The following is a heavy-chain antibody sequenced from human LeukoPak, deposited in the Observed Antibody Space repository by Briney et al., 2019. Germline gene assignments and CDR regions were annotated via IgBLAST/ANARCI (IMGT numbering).Heavy chain of an antibody. Sequence: ASVKVSCKASGYTFIGYYMHWARQAPGQGLEWMGWINPNSGGTNYAQKFQGRVTMTRDTSISTAYMELSRLRSDDTAVYYCASPGRGYSYGLDAFDIWGQGTMVTVSS. CDR1: GYTFIGYY. D-gene: IGHD5-18*01. V-gene: IGHV1-2*02. J-gene: IGHJ3*02. CDR3: ASPGRGYSYGLDAFDI. CDR2: INPNSGGT.